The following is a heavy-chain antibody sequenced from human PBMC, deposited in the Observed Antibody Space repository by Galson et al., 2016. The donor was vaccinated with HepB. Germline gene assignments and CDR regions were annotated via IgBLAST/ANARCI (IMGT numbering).Heavy chain of an antibody. Sequence: SVKVSCKASGYTFTSYDINWVRQATGQGLEWMGWTNPNSGNTGYAQKFQGRVTMTRNTSISTAYMELSSLRSEDTAVYYCARGSRRDGYNLSYWGQGTLVTVSS. CDR2: TNPNSGNT. V-gene: IGHV1-8*01. D-gene: IGHD5-24*01. CDR3: ARGSRRDGYNLSY. CDR1: GYTFTSYD. J-gene: IGHJ4*02.